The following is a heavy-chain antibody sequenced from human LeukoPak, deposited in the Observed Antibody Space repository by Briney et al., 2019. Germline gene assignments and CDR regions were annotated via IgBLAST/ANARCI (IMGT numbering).Heavy chain of an antibody. Sequence: GESLKISCQASGYTFSSYWIAWVRQMPGKGLECMGLIYPPDSDVRYSPALQGQVTISADKSTSTAYLQWSSLKASDTAMYYCARARRSSTPEVGDVFKTWYFFEYWGQGALVTVSS. V-gene: IGHV5-51*01. D-gene: IGHD6-13*01. J-gene: IGHJ4*02. CDR1: GYTFSSYW. CDR2: IYPPDSDV. CDR3: ARARRSSTPEVGDVFKTWYFFEY.